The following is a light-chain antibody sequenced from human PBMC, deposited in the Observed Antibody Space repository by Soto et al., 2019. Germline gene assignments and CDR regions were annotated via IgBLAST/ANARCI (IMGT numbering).Light chain of an antibody. Sequence: DIPMTQSPSTLSASVGDRVTITCRASQSISSWLAWYQQKPGKAPKLLIYDASSLESGVPQRFSGSGSGTEFTLTISSLQSEDFAVYYCQQYNNWPITFGQGTRLEI. CDR2: DAS. J-gene: IGKJ5*01. V-gene: IGKV1-5*01. CDR3: QQYNNWPIT. CDR1: QSISSW.